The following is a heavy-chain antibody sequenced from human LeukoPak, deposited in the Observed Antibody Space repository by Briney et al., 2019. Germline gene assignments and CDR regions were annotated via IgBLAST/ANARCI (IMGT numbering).Heavy chain of an antibody. CDR3: ARGDSSGWYYFDY. CDR2: INPNSGGT. D-gene: IGHD6-19*01. J-gene: IGHJ4*02. CDR1: GYTFTGYY. Sequence: ASVKASCKASGYTFTGYYMHWVRQAPGQGLEWMGWINPNSGGTNYAQKFQGWVTMTRDTSISTAYMELNSLRAEDTAVYYCARGDSSGWYYFDYWGQGTLVTVSS. V-gene: IGHV1-2*04.